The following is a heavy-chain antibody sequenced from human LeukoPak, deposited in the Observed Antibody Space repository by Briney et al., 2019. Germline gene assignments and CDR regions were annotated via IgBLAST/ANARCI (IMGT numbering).Heavy chain of an antibody. D-gene: IGHD4-17*01. V-gene: IGHV1-8*01. Sequence: GASVKVSCKASGYTFTSYDINWVRQATGQGLEWMGWMNPNSGNTGYAQKFQGRVTMTRNTSISTAYMELSSLRSEDTAVYYCARALRSPSGDPATFYYYYYYGMDVWGQGTTVTVSS. J-gene: IGHJ6*02. CDR2: MNPNSGNT. CDR3: ARALRSPSGDPATFYYYYYYGMDV. CDR1: GYTFTSYD.